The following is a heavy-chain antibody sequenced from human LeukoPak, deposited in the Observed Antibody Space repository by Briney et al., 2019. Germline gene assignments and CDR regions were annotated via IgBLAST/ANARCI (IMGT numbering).Heavy chain of an antibody. Sequence: GGSLRLSCAASGFTFSSYAMSWVRQAPGKGLEWVSAISGSGGSTYYADSVKGRFTISRDNAKNSLYLQMNSLRAEDTAVYYCASHYGDYYFFDYWGQGTLVTVSS. CDR1: GFTFSSYA. CDR2: ISGSGGST. CDR3: ASHYGDYYFFDY. J-gene: IGHJ4*02. D-gene: IGHD4-17*01. V-gene: IGHV3-23*01.